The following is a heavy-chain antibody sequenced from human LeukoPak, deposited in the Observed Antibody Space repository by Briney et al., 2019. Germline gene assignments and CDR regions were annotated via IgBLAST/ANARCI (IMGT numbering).Heavy chain of an antibody. J-gene: IGHJ3*02. CDR1: GYSFTIYW. Sequence: GESPKISCKGSGYSFTIYWIGWVRQMPGKGLEWMGIIYPGDSDTRYSPSFQDQVTISADKSITTAYLQWSSLKASDTAMYYCARPGAFDIWGQGTMVTVSS. CDR2: IYPGDSDT. CDR3: ARPGAFDI. V-gene: IGHV5-51*01.